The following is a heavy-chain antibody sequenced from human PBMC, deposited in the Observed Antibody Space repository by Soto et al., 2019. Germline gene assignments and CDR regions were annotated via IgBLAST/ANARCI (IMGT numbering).Heavy chain of an antibody. CDR1: GFTLSDYG. V-gene: IGHV3-30*18. J-gene: IGHJ4*02. D-gene: IGHD1-1*01. Sequence: QVQLVESGGGVVQPGRSLRLSCAASGFTLSDYGMHWVRQAPGKGLEWVAMISHDGTTKYWADSEKGRFTISRDNSKNALYLQMHSLRAEDTAVYYCAKDRRDGEYNSVYDFWGQGALVTVSS. CDR2: ISHDGTTK. CDR3: AKDRRDGEYNSVYDF.